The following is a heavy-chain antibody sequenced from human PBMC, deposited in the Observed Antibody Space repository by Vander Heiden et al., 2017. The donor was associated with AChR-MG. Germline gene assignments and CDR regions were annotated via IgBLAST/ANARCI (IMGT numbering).Heavy chain of an antibody. CDR2: TYYRSKWYN. CDR1: GASVSSKIAA. CDR3: ARGNYYYYYPMDV. J-gene: IGHJ6*02. Sequence: QVQLQQSGPGLVKPSQTLSLTSSISGASVSSKIAAWNWIRQSPSRGLEWLGRTYYRSKWYNDYAVSVKSRITSNPDTSKNQFSLQLNSVTPEDTAVYYCARGNYYYYYPMDVWGQGTTVTVSS. V-gene: IGHV6-1*01.